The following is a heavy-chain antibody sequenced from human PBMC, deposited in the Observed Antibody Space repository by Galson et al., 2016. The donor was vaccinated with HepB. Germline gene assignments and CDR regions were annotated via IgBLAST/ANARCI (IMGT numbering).Heavy chain of an antibody. J-gene: IGHJ4*02. D-gene: IGHD1-1*01. Sequence: SVKVSCKASGYTFTSYDISWVRQAPGQGLEWMGWVNPNSGNTDFAQKFQGRVTMTTNTSISTAYMEMSSLTSEDTAVYYCARGLFKRGYILAYWGQGTLVTVSS. CDR1: GYTFTSYD. V-gene: IGHV1-8*01. CDR2: VNPNSGNT. CDR3: ARGLFKRGYILAY.